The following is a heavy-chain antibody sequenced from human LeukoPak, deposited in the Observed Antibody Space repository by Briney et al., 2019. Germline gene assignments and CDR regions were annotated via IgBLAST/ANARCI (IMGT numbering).Heavy chain of an antibody. Sequence: PGGSLRLSCVVSGFSVSNNYVSWVRQAPGKGLEWVSVIYSGNTIKYADSVKGRFTISRDNSKNTLYLQMKTLRSEDTAVYYCGYYNSGSYSTPDSWGQGTQVTVSS. CDR2: IYSGNTI. V-gene: IGHV3-66*01. CDR1: GFSVSNNY. J-gene: IGHJ5*01. D-gene: IGHD3-10*01. CDR3: GYYNSGSYSTPDS.